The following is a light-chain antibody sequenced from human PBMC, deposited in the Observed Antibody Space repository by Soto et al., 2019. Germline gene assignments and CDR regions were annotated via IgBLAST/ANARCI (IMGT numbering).Light chain of an antibody. Sequence: EIVLTQPPGTLSLSPGERATLSCRASQSVSSSYLAWYHHKPGQAPRLLIYGASVRATGIPNRFSGSGSGTDFTLTISRLEPEDFAVYYCQQYGSTPRTFGQGTKVDIK. CDR3: QQYGSTPRT. V-gene: IGKV3-20*01. CDR1: QSVSSSY. J-gene: IGKJ1*01. CDR2: GAS.